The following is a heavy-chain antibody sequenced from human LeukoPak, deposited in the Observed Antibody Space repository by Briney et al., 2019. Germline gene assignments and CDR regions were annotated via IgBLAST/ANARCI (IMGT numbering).Heavy chain of an antibody. CDR3: AKDADPYDFWSGCIDY. CDR1: GFTFSSYG. CDR2: IRYDGSNK. Sequence: GGSLRLSCAASGFTFSSYGMHWVRQAPGKGLEWVAFIRYDGSNKYYADSVKGRFTISRDNSKNTLYLQTNSLRAEDTAVYYRAKDADPYDFWSGCIDYWGQGTLVTVSS. V-gene: IGHV3-30*02. D-gene: IGHD3-3*01. J-gene: IGHJ4*02.